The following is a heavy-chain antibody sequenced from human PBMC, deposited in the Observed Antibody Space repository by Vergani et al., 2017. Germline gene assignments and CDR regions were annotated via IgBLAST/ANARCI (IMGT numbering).Heavy chain of an antibody. V-gene: IGHV4-61*02. J-gene: IGHJ3*01. Sequence: QVQLQESGPGLVKPSQTLSLTCTVSGGSFSTGVQSWTWLRQSAGKGLEWIGRIYTSGATNYNPSLRIRAIMSVDAAKKQFSLKLTSMTAADSAVYYCLRYAGENDKDAIDVWGQGTKGTVTS. CDR2: IYTSGAT. CDR3: LRYAGENDKDAIDV. CDR1: GGSFSTGVQS. D-gene: IGHD1-1*01.